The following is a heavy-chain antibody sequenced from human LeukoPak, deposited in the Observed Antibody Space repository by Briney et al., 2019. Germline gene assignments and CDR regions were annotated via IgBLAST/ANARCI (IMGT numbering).Heavy chain of an antibody. CDR1: GYTFSGYY. J-gene: IGHJ3*02. D-gene: IGHD2-2*01. V-gene: IGHV1-2*02. Sequence: ASVKVSCKASGYTFSGYYIHWVRQAPGHGLEWMGWINPNSGGTNYAQKFQGRVTMTRDTSISTAYMELSSLRSDDTAVYYCARAGYANAFDIWGQGTMVTVSS. CDR2: INPNSGGT. CDR3: ARAGYANAFDI.